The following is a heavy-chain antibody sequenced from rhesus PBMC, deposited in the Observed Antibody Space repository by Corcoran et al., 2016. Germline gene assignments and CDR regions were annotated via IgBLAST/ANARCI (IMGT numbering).Heavy chain of an antibody. CDR2: SYGMGGGT. CDR1: VGSISDDYY. CDR3: ARFGSWGSLDV. Sequence: QVQLQESGPGLVKPSETLSLTCAVSVGSISDDYYWSWIRPPPGKGLEWIGDSYGMGGGTKQKTYLKNRVTISKDTAKNKVSLKRSSVTAADTAVYYCARFGSWGSLDVWGRGVLVTVSS. J-gene: IGHJ5-2*02. D-gene: IGHD3-16*01. V-gene: IGHV4-106*01.